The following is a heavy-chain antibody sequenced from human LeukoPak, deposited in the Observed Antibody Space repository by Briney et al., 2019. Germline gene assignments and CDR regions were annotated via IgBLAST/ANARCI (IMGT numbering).Heavy chain of an antibody. D-gene: IGHD4-11*01. CDR1: GFTFPTYA. V-gene: IGHV3-23*01. CDR2: IRVSDGAR. CDR3: AKGRRLVSGPLQD. J-gene: IGHJ4*02. Sequence: GGSLRLSCAASGFTFPTYAMKWVRQAPGKGLEWVSSIRVSDGARFYADSVKGRFIISRDNPKNTLFLQMNSLRAEDTAVYYCAKGRRLVSGPLQDWGQGTLVTASS.